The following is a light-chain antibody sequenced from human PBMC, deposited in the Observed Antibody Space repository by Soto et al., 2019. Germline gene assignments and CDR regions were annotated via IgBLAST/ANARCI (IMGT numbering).Light chain of an antibody. V-gene: IGKV3-20*01. CDR1: QSVSSTY. J-gene: IGKJ1*01. CDR2: GAS. Sequence: EIVLTQSPGTLSLSPGERATLSCRASQSVSSTYLAWYQHKLGQAPRLVIYGASSKASGIPDRFSGSGSGTEFTLTISRLEPEDFAVYYCQQYGSSPRSFGQGTKVEVK. CDR3: QQYGSSPRS.